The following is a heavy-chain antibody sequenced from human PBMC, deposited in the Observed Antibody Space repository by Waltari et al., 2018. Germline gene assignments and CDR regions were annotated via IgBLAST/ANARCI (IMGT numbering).Heavy chain of an antibody. D-gene: IGHD1-7*01. Sequence: EVQLLESGGGLVQPGGSLRLPCAASGFTFSSYAMSWVRQAPGKGLEWVSAISGSGGSTYYADSVKGRFTISRDNSKNTLYLQMNSLRAEDTAVYYCARTRGLELPYFDYWGQGTLVTVSS. CDR1: GFTFSSYA. CDR2: ISGSGGST. CDR3: ARTRGLELPYFDY. J-gene: IGHJ4*02. V-gene: IGHV3-23*01.